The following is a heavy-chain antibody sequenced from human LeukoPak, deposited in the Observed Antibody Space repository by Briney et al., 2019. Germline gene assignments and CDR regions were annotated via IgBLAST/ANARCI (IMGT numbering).Heavy chain of an antibody. CDR1: GGSISTYY. Sequence: SETLSLTCSVSGGSISTYYWTWIRQPPGKGLEWIGYIYYSGSTNYNPSLKSRVTISLDTSKNQFSLKLSSVTAADTAVYYCSRAILSGYPDSWGQGTLVIVFS. J-gene: IGHJ4*02. CDR2: IYYSGST. V-gene: IGHV4-59*01. CDR3: SRAILSGYPDS. D-gene: IGHD3-3*01.